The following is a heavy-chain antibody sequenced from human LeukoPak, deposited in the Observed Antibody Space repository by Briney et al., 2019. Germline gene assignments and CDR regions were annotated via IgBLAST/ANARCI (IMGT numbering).Heavy chain of an antibody. Sequence: SETLSLTCTVSGGSISSYYWSWIRQPPGKGLEWIGNIYYSGSTNYNPSLKSRVTISVDTSKNQFSLKLSSVTAADTAVYYCATYYYDSSGYYYFDYWGQGTLVTVSS. CDR1: GGSISSYY. CDR2: IYYSGST. J-gene: IGHJ4*02. V-gene: IGHV4-59*01. CDR3: ATYYYDSSGYYYFDY. D-gene: IGHD3-22*01.